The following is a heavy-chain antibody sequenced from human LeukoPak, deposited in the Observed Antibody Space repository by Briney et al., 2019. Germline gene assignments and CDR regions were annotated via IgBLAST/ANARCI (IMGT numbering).Heavy chain of an antibody. J-gene: IGHJ4*02. CDR1: GGIFSNYG. CDR2: IIPIFGTA. CDR3: ARKGYSSGWYGFDY. V-gene: IGHV1-69*05. Sequence: SVKVSCKASGGIFSNYGISWVRQAPGQGLEWMGGIIPIFGTAYYAQKFQGRVTITTDESTSTAYMELSSLRSEDTAVYYCARKGYSSGWYGFDYWGQGTLVTVSS. D-gene: IGHD6-19*01.